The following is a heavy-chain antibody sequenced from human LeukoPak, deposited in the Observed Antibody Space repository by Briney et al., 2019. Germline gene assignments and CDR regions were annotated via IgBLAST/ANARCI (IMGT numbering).Heavy chain of an antibody. Sequence: PGGSLRLSCAASGLSFSSYSMNWVRQAPGKGLEWVSYISSSSNTIYYADSVKGRFTISRDNAKNSLFLQMNSLRVEDTAVYYCAKDSSSWSPSMFDYWGQGTLVTVSS. CDR2: ISSSSNTI. D-gene: IGHD6-13*01. J-gene: IGHJ4*01. CDR3: AKDSSSWSPSMFDY. CDR1: GLSFSSYS. V-gene: IGHV3-48*01.